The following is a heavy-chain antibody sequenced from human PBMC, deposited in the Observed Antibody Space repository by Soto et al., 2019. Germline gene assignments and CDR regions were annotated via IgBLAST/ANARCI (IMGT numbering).Heavy chain of an antibody. Sequence: GGSLRLSCAASGFTFSSYVMHWVRQAPGKGLEWVAVISYDGSNKYYADSVKGRFTISRDNSKNTLYLQMNSLRADDTAVFYCARDQSDYYYGLDVWGQGTTGTVS. J-gene: IGHJ6*02. V-gene: IGHV3-30*04. CDR2: ISYDGSNK. CDR3: ARDQSDYYYGLDV. CDR1: GFTFSSYV.